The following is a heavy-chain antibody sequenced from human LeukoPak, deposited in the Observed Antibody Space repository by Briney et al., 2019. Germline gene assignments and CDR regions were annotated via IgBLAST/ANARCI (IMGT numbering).Heavy chain of an antibody. J-gene: IGHJ4*02. V-gene: IGHV3-30-3*01. CDR1: GFTFSSYA. D-gene: IGHD3-10*01. Sequence: GGSLRLSCAASGFTFSSYAMHWVRQAPGKGLEWVAVISYDGSNKYYADSVKGRFTISRDNSKNTLYLQMNSLRAEDTAVYYCARGVRGEPPTGDYWGQGTLVTVSS. CDR2: ISYDGSNK. CDR3: ARGVRGEPPTGDY.